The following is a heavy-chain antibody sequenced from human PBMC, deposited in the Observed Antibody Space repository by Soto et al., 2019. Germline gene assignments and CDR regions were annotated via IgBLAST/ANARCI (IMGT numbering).Heavy chain of an antibody. J-gene: IGHJ3*02. Sequence: PSETLSLTCTVSGGSISSYYWSWLRQPPGKGLEWIGYIYYSGSTNYNPSLKSRVTISVDTSKNQFSLNLSSVTAADTAVYYCAREYYYDSSGYYRDAFDIWGQGTMFTVSS. CDR3: AREYYYDSSGYYRDAFDI. CDR1: GGSISSYY. D-gene: IGHD3-22*01. CDR2: IYYSGST. V-gene: IGHV4-59*01.